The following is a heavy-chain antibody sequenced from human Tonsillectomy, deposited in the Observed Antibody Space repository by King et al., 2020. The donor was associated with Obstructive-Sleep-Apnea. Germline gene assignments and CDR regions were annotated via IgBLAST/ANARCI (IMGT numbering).Heavy chain of an antibody. D-gene: IGHD4-17*01. J-gene: IGHJ4*02. CDR2: ITWNGGST. CDR3: AKDENGDYGAIGY. Sequence: VQLVESGGVGVQPGGSLRLSCAASGFTFDDYGMHWVRQAPGKGLEWVSLITWNGGSTHYADSVEGRFTISRDNSKNSLYLQMNSLRPEDSALYYCAKDENGDYGAIGYWGQGTLVTVAS. CDR1: GFTFDDYG. V-gene: IGHV3-43D*03.